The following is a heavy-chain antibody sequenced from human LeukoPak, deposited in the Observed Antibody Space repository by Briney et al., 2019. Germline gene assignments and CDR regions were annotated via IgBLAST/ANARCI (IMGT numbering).Heavy chain of an antibody. V-gene: IGHV6-1*01. CDR3: ARGPQLVGYYYIDV. D-gene: IGHD3-22*01. CDR2: TYYRAKWYN. CDR1: GDSVSSNSAA. J-gene: IGHJ6*03. Sequence: QTLSLTCAISGDSVSSNSAAWNWIRQSPLRGLEWLGRTYYRAKWYNDYAESVRSRITVNPDTSKNQFSLQLNSVTPDDTALYYCARGPQLVGYYYIDVWDKGTTVTVSS.